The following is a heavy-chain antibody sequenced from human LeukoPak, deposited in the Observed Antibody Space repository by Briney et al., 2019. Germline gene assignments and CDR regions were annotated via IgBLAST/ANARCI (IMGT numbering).Heavy chain of an antibody. V-gene: IGHV3-48*03. Sequence: GGSLRLSCAASGFTFRPYAMNWVRQARGRGREWVSYISSSGSTKYYEDSVKGRFTISRDNAKNSLYLQMNSLRAEDTAVYYCAREEGGYTSGSFDYWGQGTLVSVSS. CDR3: AREEGGYTSGSFDY. CDR1: GFTFRPYA. J-gene: IGHJ4*02. D-gene: IGHD5-18*01. CDR2: ISSSGSTK.